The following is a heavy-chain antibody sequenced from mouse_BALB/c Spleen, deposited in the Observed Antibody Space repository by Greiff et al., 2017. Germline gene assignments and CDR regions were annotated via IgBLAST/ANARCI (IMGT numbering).Heavy chain of an antibody. Sequence: EVQRVESGPGLVKPSQSLSLTCTVTGYSITSDYAWNWIRQFPGNKLEWMGYISYSGSTSYNPSLKSRISITRDTSKNQFFLQLNSVTTEDTATYYCARWAIYYGNYGFAYWGQGTLVTVSA. CDR2: ISYSGST. J-gene: IGHJ3*01. D-gene: IGHD2-1*01. CDR1: GYSITSDYA. V-gene: IGHV3-2*02. CDR3: ARWAIYYGNYGFAY.